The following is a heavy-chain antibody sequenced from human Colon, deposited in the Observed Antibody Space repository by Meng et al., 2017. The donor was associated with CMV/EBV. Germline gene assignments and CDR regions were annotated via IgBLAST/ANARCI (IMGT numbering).Heavy chain of an antibody. J-gene: IGHJ5*02. V-gene: IGHV4-34*01. D-gene: IGHD3-16*02. CDR2: INHSGST. CDR1: GGSFSGHY. Sequence: SETLSLTCAVYGGSFSGHYWSWIRQPPGKGLEWIGEINHSGSTNYNPSLKSRVTISVDTSKNQFSLKLSSVTAADTAVYYCARVSKGRLDPWGQGTLVTVSS. CDR3: ARVSKGRLDP.